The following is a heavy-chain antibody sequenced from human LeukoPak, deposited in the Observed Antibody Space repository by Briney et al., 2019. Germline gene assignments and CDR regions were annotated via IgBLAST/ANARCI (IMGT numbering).Heavy chain of an antibody. CDR3: ARGPPNWGYDY. CDR2: MSPNSGDA. CDR1: GYTFTSYD. J-gene: IGHJ4*02. Sequence: ASVKVSCKASGYTFTSYDFNWVRQATGQRPEWMGWMSPNSGDAGYAQKFQDRVSMTRNTSISTAYMELSSLRSDDTAVYYCARGPPNWGYDYWGPGTLVTVSS. D-gene: IGHD7-27*01. V-gene: IGHV1-8*01.